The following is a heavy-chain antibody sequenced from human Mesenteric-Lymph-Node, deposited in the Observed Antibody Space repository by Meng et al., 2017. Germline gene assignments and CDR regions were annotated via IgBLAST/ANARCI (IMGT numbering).Heavy chain of an antibody. V-gene: IGHV3-48*04. Sequence: GESLKISCAASGFTFSSYWMNWVRQAPGKGLEWVSYISSSGSTIYYADSVKGRFTISRDNAENSLYLQMNNLRAEDTAVYYCARVGATGLLWGQGTLVTVSS. CDR3: ARVGATGLL. D-gene: IGHD1-26*01. J-gene: IGHJ4*02. CDR1: GFTFSSYW. CDR2: ISSSGSTI.